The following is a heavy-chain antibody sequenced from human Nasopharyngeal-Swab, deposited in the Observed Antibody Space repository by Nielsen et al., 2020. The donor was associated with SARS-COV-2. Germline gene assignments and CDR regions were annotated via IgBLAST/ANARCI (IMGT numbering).Heavy chain of an antibody. J-gene: IGHJ3*02. V-gene: IGHV1-2*06. CDR1: GYTFTDYY. CDR2: INPNSGGT. CDR3: AIALVYNTGWDDAFDI. D-gene: IGHD6-19*01. Sequence: ASVKVSCKSSGYTFTDYYIHWVRQAPGQGLEWMGRINPNSGGTNSAQRFQGRGTMTRDTSISTAYMELSRLQSDDTAVYFCAIALVYNTGWDDAFDIWGQGTMVTVSS.